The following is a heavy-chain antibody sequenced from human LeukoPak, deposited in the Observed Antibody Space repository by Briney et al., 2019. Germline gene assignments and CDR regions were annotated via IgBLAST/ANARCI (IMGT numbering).Heavy chain of an antibody. CDR2: ISGSGGNT. D-gene: IGHD3-10*01. V-gene: IGHV3-23*01. CDR1: GFTFSNYA. J-gene: IGHJ6*02. Sequence: GGSLRLSCVASGFTFSNYAMSWVRQAPGKGLEWVSAISGSGGNTYYEDSVKGRFTISRDNSNNTLYLQMNSLRAEDTAVYYCATDDLYYGSGSYYNGGGVWGQGTTVTVSS. CDR3: ATDDLYYGSGSYYNGGGV.